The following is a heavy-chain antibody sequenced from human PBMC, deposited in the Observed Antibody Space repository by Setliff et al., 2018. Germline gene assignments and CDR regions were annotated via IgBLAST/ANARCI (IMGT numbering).Heavy chain of an antibody. D-gene: IGHD6-13*01. CDR1: GGSISSGSYY. J-gene: IGHJ6*02. CDR2: IYTSGST. CDR3: ARAAGYSSSWYHYYYGMDV. Sequence: SETLSLTCTVSGGSISSGSYYWSWIRQPAGKGLEWIGRIYTSGSTNYKPSLKSRVTISVDTSKNQFSLKLSSVTAADTAVYYCARAAGYSSSWYHYYYGMDVWGQGTTVTVSS. V-gene: IGHV4-61*02.